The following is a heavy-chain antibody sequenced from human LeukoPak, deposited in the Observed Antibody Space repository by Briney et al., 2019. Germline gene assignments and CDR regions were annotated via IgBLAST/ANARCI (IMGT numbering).Heavy chain of an antibody. CDR2: ISTDGSST. CDR3: ARAYGKWNDVYFYAFDL. CDR1: GFSFSSSW. D-gene: IGHD1-20*01. V-gene: IGHV3-74*01. J-gene: IGHJ3*01. Sequence: PGGSLRLSCAASGFSFSSSWMHWVRQTPGKGLVWVARISTDGSSTSYADSVKGRFTISRDNAKNTVYLQVNTLRAEDTALYYCARAYGKWNDVYFYAFDLWGQGTMVTVSS.